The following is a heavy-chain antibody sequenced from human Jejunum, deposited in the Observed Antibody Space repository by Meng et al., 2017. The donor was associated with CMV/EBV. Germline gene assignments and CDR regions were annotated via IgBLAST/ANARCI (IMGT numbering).Heavy chain of an antibody. Sequence: GSTISSNSLGWVRQAPGKGLEWVSIIYSGGTAYYADSVKGRFTISRDNSKNALSLQMGSLRAEDTAVYYCARQTVVAGSYYGMDVWGQGTTVTVSS. J-gene: IGHJ6*02. V-gene: IGHV3-66*02. CDR2: IYSGGTA. CDR1: GSTISSNS. CDR3: ARQTVVAGSYYGMDV. D-gene: IGHD2-2*01.